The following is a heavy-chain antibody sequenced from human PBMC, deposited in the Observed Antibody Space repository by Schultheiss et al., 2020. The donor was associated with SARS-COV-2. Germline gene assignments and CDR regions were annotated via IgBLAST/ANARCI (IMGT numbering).Heavy chain of an antibody. Sequence: GGSLRLSCAASGFTFSSYAMHWVRQAPGKGLEWVAVISYDGSNKYYADSVKGRFTISRDNSKNTLYLQMNSLRAEDTAVYYCARYTAGTSRGGAFDIWGQGTMVTVSS. CDR3: ARYTAGTSRGGAFDI. J-gene: IGHJ3*02. D-gene: IGHD1-7*01. CDR1: GFTFSSYA. V-gene: IGHV3-30*04. CDR2: ISYDGSNK.